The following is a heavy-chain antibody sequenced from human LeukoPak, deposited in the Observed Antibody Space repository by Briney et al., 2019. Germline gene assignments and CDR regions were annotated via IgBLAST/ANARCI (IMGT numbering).Heavy chain of an antibody. J-gene: IGHJ3*02. Sequence: GSXRLSCAASGFTFSSYWMSWVRQAPGKGLEWVANIKQDGSEKYYVDSVKGRFTISRDNAKNSLYLQMNSLRAEDTAVYYCARDDDIVVVPAAMGVAFDIWGQGTMVTVSS. V-gene: IGHV3-7*03. CDR2: IKQDGSEK. CDR3: ARDDDIVVVPAAMGVAFDI. CDR1: GFTFSSYW. D-gene: IGHD2-2*01.